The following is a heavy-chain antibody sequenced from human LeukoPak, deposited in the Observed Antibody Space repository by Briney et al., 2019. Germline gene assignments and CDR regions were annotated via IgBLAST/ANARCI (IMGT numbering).Heavy chain of an antibody. D-gene: IGHD6-13*01. V-gene: IGHV3-73*01. CDR1: GFTFSSYS. Sequence: PGGSLRLSCAASGFTFSSYSMNWVRQASGKGLEWVGRIRSKANSYATAYAASVKGRFTISRDDSKNTAYLQMNSLKTEDTAVYYCTRRGPNSSSYNWFDPWGQGTLVTVSS. CDR2: IRSKANSYAT. CDR3: TRRGPNSSSYNWFDP. J-gene: IGHJ5*02.